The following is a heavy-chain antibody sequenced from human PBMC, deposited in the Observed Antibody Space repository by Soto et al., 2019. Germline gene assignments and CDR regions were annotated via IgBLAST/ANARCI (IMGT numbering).Heavy chain of an antibody. D-gene: IGHD3-16*01. J-gene: IGHJ3*02. Sequence: GGSLRLSCAASGFTFSSYWMSWVRQAPGKGLEWVANIKQDGSEKYYVDSVKGRFTISRDNAKNSLYLQMNSLRAEDTAVYYCARPRHPPYNYDYIWGRVPGGLNAFDIWGQGTMVTV. CDR3: ARPRHPPYNYDYIWGRVPGGLNAFDI. CDR1: GFTFSSYW. V-gene: IGHV3-7*01. CDR2: IKQDGSEK.